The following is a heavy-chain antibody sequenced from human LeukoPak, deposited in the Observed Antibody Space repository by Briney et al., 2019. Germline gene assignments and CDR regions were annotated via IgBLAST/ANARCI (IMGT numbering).Heavy chain of an antibody. J-gene: IGHJ5*02. V-gene: IGHV3-30*02. D-gene: IGHD1-26*01. CDR3: ARDLGGWFDP. CDR1: GFTFSSYG. CDR2: IRYDGSNK. Sequence: GGSLRLSCAASGFTFSSYGMHWVRQAPGEGLEWVAFIRYDGSNKYYADSVKGRFTISRDNSKNTLYLQMNSLRAEDTAVYYCARDLGGWFDPWGQGTLVTVSS.